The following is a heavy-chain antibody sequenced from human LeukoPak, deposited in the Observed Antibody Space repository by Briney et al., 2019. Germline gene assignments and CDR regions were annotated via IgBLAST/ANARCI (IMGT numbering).Heavy chain of an antibody. D-gene: IGHD4/OR15-4a*01. CDR1: GYTFTGYY. CDR2: INPNSGGT. CDR3: ARAGGANWFDY. V-gene: IGHV1-2*04. Sequence: ASVKVSCKASGYTFTGYYMHWVRQAPGQGLEWMGWINPNSGGTNYAQKFQGWVTMTRDTSTSTVYMELSSLRSEDTAVYYCARAGGANWFDYWGQGTLVTVSS. J-gene: IGHJ4*02.